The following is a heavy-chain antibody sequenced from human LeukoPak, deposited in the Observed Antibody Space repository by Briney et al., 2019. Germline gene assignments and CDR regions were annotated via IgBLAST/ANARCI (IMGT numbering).Heavy chain of an antibody. D-gene: IGHD3/OR15-3a*01. V-gene: IGHV3-74*01. CDR1: VFSFSGYW. CDR2: ISSDGSST. Sequence: PGGSLRLSCAAAVFSFSGYWMHWVRQAPGKGLGWVSRISSDGSSTRYADSVKGRFTISRDNAKNTVYLKMNRLRAEDTAVYYCTRWTVAPDYWGQGTLVTVSS. CDR3: TRWTVAPDY. J-gene: IGHJ4*02.